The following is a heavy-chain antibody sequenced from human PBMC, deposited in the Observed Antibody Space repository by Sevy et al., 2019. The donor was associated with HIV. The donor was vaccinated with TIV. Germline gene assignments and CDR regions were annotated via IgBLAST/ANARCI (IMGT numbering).Heavy chain of an antibody. CDR2: IRSKANSYAT. CDR1: GFTFSGSA. V-gene: IGHV3-73*01. CDR3: TSREVFPIFGVVITRDY. Sequence: GGSLRLSCAASGFTFSGSAMHWVRQASGKGLEWVGRIRSKANSYATAYAASVKGRFIISRDDSKNTAYLQMNSLKTEDTAVYYCTSREVFPIFGVVITRDYWGQGTLVTVSS. J-gene: IGHJ4*02. D-gene: IGHD3-3*01.